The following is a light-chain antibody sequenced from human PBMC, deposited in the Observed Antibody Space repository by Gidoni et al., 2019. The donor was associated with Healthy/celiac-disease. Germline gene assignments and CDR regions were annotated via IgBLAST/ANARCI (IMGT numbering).Light chain of an antibody. CDR1: QGISNY. Sequence: DIQMTQSPSSLAASVGDRVTITSRASQGISNYLAWYQQKPGKVPTLLIYASSTLQSVVPSRFSGSGSRADFTLTISLLQPEDVATYYCQKYNSAPHTFGGGTKVEIK. CDR3: QKYNSAPHT. J-gene: IGKJ4*01. V-gene: IGKV1-27*01. CDR2: ASS.